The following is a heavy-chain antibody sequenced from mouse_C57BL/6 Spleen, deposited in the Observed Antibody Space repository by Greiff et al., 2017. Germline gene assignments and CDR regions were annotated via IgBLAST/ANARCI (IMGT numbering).Heavy chain of an antibody. D-gene: IGHD2-4*01. V-gene: IGHV5-6*02. Sequence: EVKLVESGGDLVKPGGSLKLSCAASGFTFSSYGMSWVRQTPDKRLEWVATISSGGSYTYYPDSVKGRFTISRDNAKNTLYLQMSSLKSEDTAMYYGARQGDDYAYYFDYWGQGTTLTVSS. J-gene: IGHJ2*01. CDR2: ISSGGSYT. CDR1: GFTFSSYG. CDR3: ARQGDDYAYYFDY.